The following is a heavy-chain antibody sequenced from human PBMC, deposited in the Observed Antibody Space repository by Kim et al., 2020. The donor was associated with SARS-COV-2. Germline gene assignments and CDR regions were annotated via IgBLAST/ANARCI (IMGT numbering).Heavy chain of an antibody. D-gene: IGHD2-2*01. CDR3: ARLDHYCSSTSCYGGGVDY. CDR1: GGSISSSSYY. V-gene: IGHV4-39*01. Sequence: SETLSLTCTVSGGSISSSSYYWGWIRQPPGKGLVWIGSIYYSGSTYYNPSLKSRVTISVDTSKNQFSLKLSSVTAADTAVYYCARLDHYCSSTSCYGGGVDYWGQGTLVTVSS. CDR2: IYYSGST. J-gene: IGHJ4*02.